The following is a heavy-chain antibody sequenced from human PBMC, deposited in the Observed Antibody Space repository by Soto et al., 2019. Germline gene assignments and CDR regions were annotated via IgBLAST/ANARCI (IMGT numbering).Heavy chain of an antibody. CDR1: GFTFSGSA. J-gene: IGHJ6*02. Sequence: EVQLVESGGGLVQPGGSLKLSCAASGFTFSGSAMHWVRQASGKGLEWVGRIRSKANSYATAYAASVKGRFTISRDDSKNTAYLQMNSLKTEDTAVYYCTRLRDIVVVVATRGPYYYYGMDVWGQGTTVTVSS. CDR2: IRSKANSYAT. V-gene: IGHV3-73*02. CDR3: TRLRDIVVVVATRGPYYYYGMDV. D-gene: IGHD2-15*01.